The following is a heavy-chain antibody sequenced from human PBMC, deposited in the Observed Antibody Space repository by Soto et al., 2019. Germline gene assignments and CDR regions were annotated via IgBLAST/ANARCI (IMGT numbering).Heavy chain of an antibody. Sequence: LRETLSLTCAVSGGSISSSNWWTWVRQPPGKGLEWIGEIYHSGSTNYNPSLKSRVTISVDKSKNQFSLKLSSVTAADTAVYYCAAYYDSTGYQFDNWAQGTLVTVSS. V-gene: IGHV4-4*02. CDR1: GGSISSSNW. CDR3: AAYYDSTGYQFDN. D-gene: IGHD3-16*01. J-gene: IGHJ4*01. CDR2: IYHSGST.